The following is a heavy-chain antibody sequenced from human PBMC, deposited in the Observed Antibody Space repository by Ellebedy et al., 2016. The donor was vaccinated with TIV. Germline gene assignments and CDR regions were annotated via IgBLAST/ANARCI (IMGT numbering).Heavy chain of an antibody. J-gene: IGHJ6*02. D-gene: IGHD2-15*01. V-gene: IGHV1-18*01. CDR1: GYTFTSYG. Sequence: AASVKVSCKASGYTFTSYGISWVRQAPGQGLEWMGWISAYNGNTNYAQKLQGRVTMTTDTSTSTAYMELRSLRSDDTAVYYCARSDEDITLNYYYYGMDVWGQGTTVTVSS. CDR3: ARSDEDITLNYYYYGMDV. CDR2: ISAYNGNT.